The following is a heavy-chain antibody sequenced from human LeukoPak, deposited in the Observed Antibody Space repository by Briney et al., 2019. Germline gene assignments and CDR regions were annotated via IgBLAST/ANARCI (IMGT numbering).Heavy chain of an antibody. CDR3: ARDEVYLDYYYGMDV. V-gene: IGHV3-48*03. J-gene: IGHJ6*02. Sequence: GGSLRLSCAASGFTFSSYEINWVRQAPGKGLEWVSYISSSGSTIYYADSVKGRFTISRDNAKNSLYLQMNSLRAEDTAVYYCARDEVYLDYYYGMDVWGQGTTVTVSS. D-gene: IGHD1-20*01. CDR1: GFTFSSYE. CDR2: ISSSGSTI.